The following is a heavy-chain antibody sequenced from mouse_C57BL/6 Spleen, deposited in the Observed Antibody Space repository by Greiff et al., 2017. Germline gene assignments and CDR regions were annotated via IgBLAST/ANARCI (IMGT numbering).Heavy chain of an antibody. CDR1: GYTFTSYW. Sequence: VQLLQPGAELVKPGASVSLSCKVSGYTFTSYWMHWVKQRPGPGLEWIGMIHPNSGSTNYNEKIKSKATLTVDKSSSTAYMQLSSLTSEDAAVYCCARGPYAMDYWGQGTSVTVSS. CDR3: ARGPYAMDY. J-gene: IGHJ4*01. CDR2: IHPNSGST. V-gene: IGHV1-64*01.